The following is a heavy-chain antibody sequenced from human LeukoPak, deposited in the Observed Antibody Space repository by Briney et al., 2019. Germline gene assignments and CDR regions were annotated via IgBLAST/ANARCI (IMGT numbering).Heavy chain of an antibody. J-gene: IGHJ5*02. Sequence: PGGSLRLSCATSGFTFSDAWMNWVRQAPGKGLEWVGRIRRNSDGGTIDYAAPVKGRFALSRDDSKNTLYLHMSSLQTEDTAVYYCATDFYDTTWGRGTLVTVSS. CDR1: GFTFSDAW. CDR2: IRRNSDGGTI. CDR3: ATDFYDTT. V-gene: IGHV3-15*07. D-gene: IGHD3-22*01.